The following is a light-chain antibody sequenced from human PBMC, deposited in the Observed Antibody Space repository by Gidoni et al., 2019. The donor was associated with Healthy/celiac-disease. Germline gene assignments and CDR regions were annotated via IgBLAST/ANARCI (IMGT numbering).Light chain of an antibody. CDR1: QSVSSSY. CDR2: GAS. V-gene: IGKV3-20*01. CDR3: QQYGSSPPMYT. Sequence: EIVLTQSPGTLSLSPGERATLSCRASQSVSSSYLAWYQQKPGQAPRLLTYGASSRATGIPDRFSGSGSGTDFTLTISRLEPEDFAVYYCQQYGSSPPMYTFXXXTKLEIK. J-gene: IGKJ2*01.